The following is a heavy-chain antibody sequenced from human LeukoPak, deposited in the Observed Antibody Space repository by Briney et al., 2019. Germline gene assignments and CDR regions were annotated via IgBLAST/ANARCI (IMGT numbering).Heavy chain of an antibody. V-gene: IGHV3-21*04. Sequence: GGSLRLSCAASGFTFSSYSMNWVRQAPGKGLEWVSSISASSSYIYYADSVKGRFTISRDNSYNTVSLQMNSLRDEDTGVYFCAINPAGIAARPLNSWGQGTLVTVSS. D-gene: IGHD6-6*01. CDR3: AINPAGIAARPLNS. CDR2: ISASSSYI. CDR1: GFTFSSYS. J-gene: IGHJ4*02.